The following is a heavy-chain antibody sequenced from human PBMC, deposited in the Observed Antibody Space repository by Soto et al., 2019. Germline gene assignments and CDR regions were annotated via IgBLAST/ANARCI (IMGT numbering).Heavy chain of an antibody. J-gene: IGHJ3*02. CDR3: TRDSGYNWKSLVAFDI. Sequence: GGSLRLSCTASGFTFGDYAMSWFRQAPGKGLEWVGFIRSKAYGGTTEYAASVKGRFTISRDDSKSIAYLQMNSLKTEDTAVYYCTRDSGYNWKSLVAFDIWGQGTMVTVSS. CDR1: GFTFGDYA. V-gene: IGHV3-49*03. CDR2: IRSKAYGGTT. D-gene: IGHD3-22*01.